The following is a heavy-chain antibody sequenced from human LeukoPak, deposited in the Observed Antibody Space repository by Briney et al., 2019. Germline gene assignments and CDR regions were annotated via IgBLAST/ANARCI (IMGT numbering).Heavy chain of an antibody. Sequence: GGSLRLSCAASGFSFSDQYMDWVRQAPGKGLERVGLTRNKANSYTTEYAASAKGRFTISRDDSRNSLFLQVNSLKTEDTAVYYCVTYYFDSSGYYHDYWGQGTLVTVSS. CDR2: TRNKANSYTT. D-gene: IGHD3-22*01. CDR1: GFSFSDQY. J-gene: IGHJ4*02. CDR3: VTYYFDSSGYYHDY. V-gene: IGHV3-72*01.